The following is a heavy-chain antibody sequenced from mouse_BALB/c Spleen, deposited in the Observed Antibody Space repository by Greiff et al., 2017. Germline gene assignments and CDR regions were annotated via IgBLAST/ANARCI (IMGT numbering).Heavy chain of an antibody. D-gene: IGHD1-1*01. CDR1: GYTFTSYW. V-gene: IGHV1-87*01. CDR2: IYPGDGDT. CDR3: AREYYGGDFDY. J-gene: IGHJ2*01. Sequence: VQVVESGAELARPGASVKLSCKASGYTFTSYWMQWVKQRPGQGLEWIGAIYPGDGDTRYTQKFKGKATLTADKSSSTAYMQLSSLASEDSAVYYCAREYYGGDFDYWGQGTTLTVSS.